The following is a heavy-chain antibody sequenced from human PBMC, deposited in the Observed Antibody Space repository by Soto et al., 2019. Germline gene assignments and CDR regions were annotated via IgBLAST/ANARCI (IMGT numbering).Heavy chain of an antibody. D-gene: IGHD3-3*01. Sequence: QVQLVESGGGVVQPGRSLRLSCAASVFTFSSYGMHWVRQAPGKGLEWVAVISYDGSNKYYADSVKGRFTISRDNSKNTLYLQMNSLSAEDTSVYYCAKSRPHNYDFPNPFDYWGQGTLVTVSS. V-gene: IGHV3-30*18. CDR3: AKSRPHNYDFPNPFDY. CDR2: ISYDGSNK. J-gene: IGHJ4*02. CDR1: VFTFSSYG.